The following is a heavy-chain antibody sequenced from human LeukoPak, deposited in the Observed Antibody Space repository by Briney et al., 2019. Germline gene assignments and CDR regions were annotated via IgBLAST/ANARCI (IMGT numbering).Heavy chain of an antibody. CDR3: ARDLRVRGVNEYYFDY. CDR2: IYYSGST. J-gene: IGHJ4*02. CDR1: GGSISSGGYY. V-gene: IGHV4-31*03. D-gene: IGHD3-10*01. Sequence: SETLSLTCTISGGSISSGGYYWSWIRQHPGKGLEWIGYIYYSGSTYYNPSLKSRVTISVDTSKNQFSLKLSSVTAADTAVYYCARDLRVRGVNEYYFDYWGQGTLVTVSS.